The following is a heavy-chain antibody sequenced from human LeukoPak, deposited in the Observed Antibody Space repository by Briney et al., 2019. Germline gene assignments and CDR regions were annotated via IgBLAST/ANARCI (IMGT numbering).Heavy chain of an antibody. D-gene: IGHD4-17*01. Sequence: PSETLSLTCTVSGGSISSALYHWGWIRQPPGKNLEWLGSVYYTGSTHNNPSLKSRVTISVDTSKNQFSLKVTSVTAADAAVYYCARQLDGDYGGWFDPWGQGTLVTVSS. CDR2: VYYTGST. CDR3: ARQLDGDYGGWFDP. J-gene: IGHJ5*02. V-gene: IGHV4-39*01. CDR1: GGSISSALYH.